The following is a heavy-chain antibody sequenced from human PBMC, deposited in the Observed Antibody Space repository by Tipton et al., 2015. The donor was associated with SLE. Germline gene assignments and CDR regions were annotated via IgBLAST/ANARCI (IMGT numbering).Heavy chain of an antibody. CDR1: GGSISSGSYY. Sequence: TLSLTCTVSGGSISSGSYYWSWIRQPAGKGLEWIGRIYTSGSTNYNPSLKSRVTISVDTSKNQFSLKLSSVTAADTAVYYCARPVDTAMGTLLSYMDVWGKGTTVTVSS. CDR3: ARPVDTAMGTLLSYMDV. CDR2: IYTSGST. V-gene: IGHV4-61*02. D-gene: IGHD5-18*01. J-gene: IGHJ6*03.